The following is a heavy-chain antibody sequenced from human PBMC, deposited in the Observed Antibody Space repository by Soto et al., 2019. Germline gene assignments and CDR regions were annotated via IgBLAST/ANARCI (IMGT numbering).Heavy chain of an antibody. CDR1: GGSISSGGYY. CDR2: IYYSGST. V-gene: IGHV4-31*03. CDR3: ERDAGGDWYFDL. D-gene: IGHD3-16*01. Sequence: QVQLQESGPGLVKPSQTLSLTCTVSGGSISSGGYYWSWIRQHPGKGLEWIGYIYYSGSTYYNPSLTSRVTISVDTSKNQFSLKLSSVTDADTAVYYCERDAGGDWYFDLWGRGTLVTVSS. J-gene: IGHJ2*01.